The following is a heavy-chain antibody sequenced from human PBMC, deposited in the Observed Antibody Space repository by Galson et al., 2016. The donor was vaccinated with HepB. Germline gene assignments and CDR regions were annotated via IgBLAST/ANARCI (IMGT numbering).Heavy chain of an antibody. V-gene: IGHV3-33*06. J-gene: IGHJ4*02. Sequence: SLRLSCAASGFSFSRYGMHWVRQAPGKGLEWVAVIWHDGSNINYVDSVNGRFTISRDNYRNTLDLQMNSLRAEDTATYFCAKETSNWGQYYFDYWGQGTLVTVSS. CDR3: AKETSNWGQYYFDY. CDR1: GFSFSRYG. D-gene: IGHD3-16*01. CDR2: IWHDGSNI.